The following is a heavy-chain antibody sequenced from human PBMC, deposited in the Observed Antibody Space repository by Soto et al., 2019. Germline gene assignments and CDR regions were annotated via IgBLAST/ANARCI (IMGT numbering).Heavy chain of an antibody. D-gene: IGHD3-9*01. CDR3: ARSPGGYYID. CDR2: INTDGSST. CDR1: GFSFSSYW. J-gene: IGHJ3*01. Sequence: EVQLVESGGGLVQPGGSLRLSCADSGFSFSSYWMHWVRQGPGKGLVWVSRINTDGSSTNYADSVKGRFTISRDNAKNTVYLQRNRLRAEDTAVYYCARSPGGYYIDWGQGPMVTVSS. V-gene: IGHV3-74*01.